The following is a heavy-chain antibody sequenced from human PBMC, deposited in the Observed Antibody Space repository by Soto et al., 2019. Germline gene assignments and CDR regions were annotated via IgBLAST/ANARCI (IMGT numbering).Heavy chain of an antibody. CDR1: GYTFTGYY. V-gene: IGHV1-2*02. CDR2: INPNSGGT. D-gene: IGHD3-3*01. CDR3: ARNYDFWSGYYFFDF. J-gene: IGHJ4*02. Sequence: GASVKVSCKASGYTFTGYYMHWVRQAPGQGLEWMGWINPNSGGTNYAQKFQGRVTMTRDTSISTAYMELSRLRSDDTAVYYCARNYDFWSGYYFFDFWGRGTLVTVSS.